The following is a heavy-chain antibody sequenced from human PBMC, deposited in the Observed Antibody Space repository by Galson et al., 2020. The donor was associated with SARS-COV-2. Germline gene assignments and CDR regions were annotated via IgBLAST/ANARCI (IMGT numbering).Heavy chain of an antibody. CDR2: ISVDGRNT. V-gene: IGHV3-64D*06. Sequence: GESLKISCSASGFTFRNYAMHWVRQAPEKGLEYVSAISVDGRNTYYADSVKGRFTISRDNSKNTLNLQMSSLRSEDTAVYYCVKDEYCSNSKCYGGVGDAFDVWGQGTQVAVTS. J-gene: IGHJ3*01. CDR3: VKDEYCSNSKCYGGVGDAFDV. D-gene: IGHD2-2*01. CDR1: GFTFRNYA.